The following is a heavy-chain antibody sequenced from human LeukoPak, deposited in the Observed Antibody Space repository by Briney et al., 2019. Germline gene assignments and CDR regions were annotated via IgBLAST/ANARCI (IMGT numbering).Heavy chain of an antibody. D-gene: IGHD2-2*01. CDR3: ARVNIVVVPAADS. CDR2: ISAYNGNT. J-gene: IGHJ4*02. Sequence: GASVNVSCKASGYTFTSYGISWVRQAPGQGLEWIGWISAYNGNTNYAQKLQGRVTMTTDTSTSTAYMELRSLRSDDTAVYYCARVNIVVVPAADSWGQGTLVTVSS. CDR1: GYTFTSYG. V-gene: IGHV1-18*01.